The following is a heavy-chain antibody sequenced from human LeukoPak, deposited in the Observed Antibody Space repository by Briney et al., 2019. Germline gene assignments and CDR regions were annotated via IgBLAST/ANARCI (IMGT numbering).Heavy chain of an antibody. CDR1: GGTFSSYA. Sequence: GASVKVSCKASGGTFSSYAISWVRQAPGQGLEWMGGIVPIFGSANYAQKLQGRVTITADESTTTAYMELTGLRSEDTAVYYCAKDEGVANRWFDPWGQGTLVTVSS. J-gene: IGHJ5*02. CDR2: IVPIFGSA. D-gene: IGHD5-12*01. V-gene: IGHV1-69*13. CDR3: AKDEGVANRWFDP.